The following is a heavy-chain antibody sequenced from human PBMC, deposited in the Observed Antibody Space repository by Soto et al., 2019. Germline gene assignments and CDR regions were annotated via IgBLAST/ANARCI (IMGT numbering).Heavy chain of an antibody. D-gene: IGHD2-15*01. J-gene: IGHJ6*03. CDR3: ATSPDCSGGSCYRYYYYMDV. V-gene: IGHV1-69*02. CDR1: GGTFSSYT. Sequence: QVQLVQSGAEVKKPGSSVKVSCKASGGTFSSYTISWVRQAPGQGLEWMGRIIPILGIANYAQKFQGRVTITADKSTSTAYVELSSLRSEDTAVYYCATSPDCSGGSCYRYYYYMDVWGKGTTVTVSS. CDR2: IIPILGIA.